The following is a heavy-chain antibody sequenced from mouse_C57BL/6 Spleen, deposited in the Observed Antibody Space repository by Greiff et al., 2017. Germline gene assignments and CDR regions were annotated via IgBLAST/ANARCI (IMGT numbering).Heavy chain of an antibody. D-gene: IGHD2-4*01. CDR3: ARRGLYDYDVAMDY. CDR1: GYTFTSYW. V-gene: IGHV1-55*01. J-gene: IGHJ4*01. CDR2: IYPGSGST. Sequence: QVQLQQPGAELVKPGASVKMSCKASGYTFTSYWITWVKQRPGQGLEWIGDIYPGSGSTNYNEKFKSKATLTVDTSSSTAYMQLSSLTSEDSAVYYCARRGLYDYDVAMDYWGQGTSVTVSS.